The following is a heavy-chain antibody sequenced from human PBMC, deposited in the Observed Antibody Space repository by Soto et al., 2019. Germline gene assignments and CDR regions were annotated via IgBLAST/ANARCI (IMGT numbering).Heavy chain of an antibody. Sequence: QVQLQESGPGLVKPSQTLSLTCPVSGGSISSGGYYWSWIRQHPGKGLEWIGYIYYSGSTYYNPSINSRVTISVDTSKNQFSLKLSYVTAAYTAVYYCARLPKIPYRGGTGVDYWGQGTLVTVSS. D-gene: IGHD3-10*01. J-gene: IGHJ4*02. CDR2: IYYSGST. V-gene: IGHV4-31*03. CDR3: ARLPKIPYRGGTGVDY. CDR1: GGSISSGGYY.